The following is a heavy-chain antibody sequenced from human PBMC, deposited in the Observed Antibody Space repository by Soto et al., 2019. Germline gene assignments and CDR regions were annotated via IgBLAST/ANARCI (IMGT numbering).Heavy chain of an antibody. V-gene: IGHV3-7*01. J-gene: IGHJ4*02. Sequence: GGSPRLSCAASGFTFSSYWMSWVRQAPGKGLEWVANIKQDGSEKYYVDSVKGRFTISRDNAKNSLYLQMNSLRAEDTAVYYCASSPPSYYDSSGYYDYWGQGTLVTVYS. CDR3: ASSPPSYYDSSGYYDY. CDR1: GFTFSSYW. CDR2: IKQDGSEK. D-gene: IGHD3-22*01.